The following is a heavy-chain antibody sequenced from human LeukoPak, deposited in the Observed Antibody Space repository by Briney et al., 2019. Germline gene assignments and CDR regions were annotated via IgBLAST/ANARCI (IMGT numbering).Heavy chain of an antibody. CDR2: IRYDGSNK. CDR3: ARVSNTVAGTCYFDY. CDR1: GFTFSSYG. J-gene: IGHJ4*02. Sequence: GGSLRLSCAASGFTFSSYGMHWVRQAPGKGLEWVAFIRYDGSNKYYADSVKGRFTISRDNAKNSLYLQMNSLRAEDTAVYYCARVSNTVAGTCYFDYWGQGTLVTVSS. V-gene: IGHV3-30*02. D-gene: IGHD6-19*01.